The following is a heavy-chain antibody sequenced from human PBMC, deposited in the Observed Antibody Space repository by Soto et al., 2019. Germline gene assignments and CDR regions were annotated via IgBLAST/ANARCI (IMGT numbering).Heavy chain of an antibody. J-gene: IGHJ5*02. CDR1: GGTFSSYA. Sequence: SVKVCCKASGGTFSSYAISWVRQAPGQGLEWMGGIIPIFGTANYAQKFQGRVTITADESTSTAYMELSSLRSEDTAVYYCVRVAVTARPYGWFDPWGQGTLVTVSS. D-gene: IGHD4-17*01. V-gene: IGHV1-69*13. CDR3: VRVAVTARPYGWFDP. CDR2: IIPIFGTA.